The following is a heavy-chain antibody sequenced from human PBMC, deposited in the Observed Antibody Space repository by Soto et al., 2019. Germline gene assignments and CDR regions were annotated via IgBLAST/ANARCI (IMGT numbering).Heavy chain of an antibody. V-gene: IGHV1-18*01. CDR3: ARARIFYGLDV. CDR2: INAYNVYNGNT. CDR1: GYTFTSFG. Sequence: QVQLVQSGAEVKKPGASVKVSCKASGYTFTSFGISWVRQAPGQGLEWMGWINAYNVYNGNTNYAQNLQGRVTMTTDTSTSPAYMELRSLRSDDTAVYYCARARIFYGLDVWGQGTTVTVSS. J-gene: IGHJ6*02. D-gene: IGHD2-15*01.